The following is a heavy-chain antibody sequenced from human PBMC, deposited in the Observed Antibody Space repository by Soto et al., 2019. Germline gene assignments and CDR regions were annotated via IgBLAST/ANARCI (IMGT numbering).Heavy chain of an antibody. J-gene: IGHJ4*02. CDR1: GFTFSNYA. D-gene: IGHD3-10*01. V-gene: IGHV3-23*01. CDR3: AKLVLGSGNHDY. Sequence: EVQLLESGGDLVQPGGSLRLSCAASGFTFSNYAMRWLRQAPGKGLEWVSAISADAGRTYYADSVKGRFTISRDNSQNTPYLQMSSLRVEDTAVYYCAKLVLGSGNHDYWGQGTLVTVSS. CDR2: ISADAGRT.